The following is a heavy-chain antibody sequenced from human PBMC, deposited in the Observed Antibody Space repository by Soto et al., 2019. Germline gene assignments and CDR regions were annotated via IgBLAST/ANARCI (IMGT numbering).Heavy chain of an antibody. V-gene: IGHV4-39*02. CDR3: ARDNGYSYGYTLDH. CDR2: IYYSGST. J-gene: IGHJ4*02. D-gene: IGHD5-18*01. CDR1: GGSVSSGSYY. Sequence: SETLSLTCTVSGGSVSSGSYYWSWIRQPPGKGLEWIGSIYYSGSTYYNPSLKSRVTISLDTSKNQFSLKLSSVTAADTAVYYCARDNGYSYGYTLDHWGQGTLVTVSS.